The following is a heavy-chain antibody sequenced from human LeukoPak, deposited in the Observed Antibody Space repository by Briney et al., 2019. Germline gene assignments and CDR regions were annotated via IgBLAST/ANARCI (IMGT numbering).Heavy chain of an antibody. CDR2: ISPDSGAT. CDR3: ARALAPNWNFPVHH. Sequence: GASVKLSCKASGYTFTAYYVHWVRQAPGQGLEWTGRISPDSGATDYAQQFQGRVTMTRDTSIGTMYMELTRLKSDDTAMDYCARALAPNWNFPVHHWVHGTLATISS. D-gene: IGHD1-7*01. CDR1: GYTFTAYY. J-gene: IGHJ5*02. V-gene: IGHV1-2*06.